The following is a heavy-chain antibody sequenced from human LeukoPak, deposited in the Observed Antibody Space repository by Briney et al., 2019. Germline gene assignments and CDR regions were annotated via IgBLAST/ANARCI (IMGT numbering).Heavy chain of an antibody. CDR1: GFTFSSYA. Sequence: GGSLTLSCAASGFTFSSYAMHWARQAPGKGLEYVSAISSNGGSTYYADSVKGRFTISRDNSKNTLYLQMGSLRAEDMAVYYCAKDLAYYYDSSGYYYSYYFDYWGQGTLVTVSS. V-gene: IGHV3-64*02. CDR3: AKDLAYYYDSSGYYYSYYFDY. J-gene: IGHJ4*02. D-gene: IGHD3-22*01. CDR2: ISSNGGST.